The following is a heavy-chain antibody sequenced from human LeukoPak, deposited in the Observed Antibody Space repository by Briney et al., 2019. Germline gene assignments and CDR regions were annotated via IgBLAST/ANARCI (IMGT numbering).Heavy chain of an antibody. J-gene: IGHJ5*02. CDR1: GGSISSGSYY. Sequence: SETLSLTCTVSGGSISSGSYYWSWIRQPAGKGLEWIGRIYTSGSTNYNPSLKSRVTISVDTSKNQCSLKLSSVTAADTAVYFCARGEAPSNWFDPWGQGTLVTVSS. V-gene: IGHV4-61*02. CDR2: IYTSGST. CDR3: ARGEAPSNWFDP.